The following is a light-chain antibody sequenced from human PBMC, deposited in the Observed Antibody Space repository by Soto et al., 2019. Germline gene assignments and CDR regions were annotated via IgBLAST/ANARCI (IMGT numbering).Light chain of an antibody. V-gene: IGKV3-15*01. CDR1: QSIGTN. CDR2: KTS. Sequence: EVVMTQSPATVSVSPGERTSLSCRASQSIGTNLGWYQQKPGQAPRLLISKTSTRATGVPARFSGSGSGTEFALTISSLQSEDIAVYYCLEYGGWPITLGGGTKVDIK. J-gene: IGKJ4*01. CDR3: LEYGGWPIT.